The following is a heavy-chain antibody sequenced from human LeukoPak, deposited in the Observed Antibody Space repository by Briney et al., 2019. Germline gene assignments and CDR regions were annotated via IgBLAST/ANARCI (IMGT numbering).Heavy chain of an antibody. J-gene: IGHJ6*02. D-gene: IGHD2-2*02. V-gene: IGHV3-30-3*01. Sequence: GGPLRLSCAASGFTFSSYAMHWVRQAPGKGLEWVAVISYDGSNKYYADSVKGRFTISRDNSKNTLYLQMNSLRAEDTAVYYCARDIVGVPAAIENYYYYGMDVWGQGTTVTVSS. CDR2: ISYDGSNK. CDR1: GFTFSSYA. CDR3: ARDIVGVPAAIENYYYYGMDV.